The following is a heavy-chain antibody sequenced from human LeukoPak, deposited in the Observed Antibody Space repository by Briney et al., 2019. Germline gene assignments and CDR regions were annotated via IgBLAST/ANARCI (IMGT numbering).Heavy chain of an antibody. CDR3: AKDLWRGYDSSGYYPPDY. V-gene: IGHV3-30*02. CDR2: IRYDGSNK. J-gene: IGHJ4*02. CDR1: GFTFSSYS. Sequence: GGSLRLSCAASGFTFSSYSMLWVRQAPGKGLEWVAFIRYDGSNKYYADSVKGRFTISRDNSKNTLYLQMNSLRAEDTAVYYCAKDLWRGYDSSGYYPPDYWGQGTLVTVSS. D-gene: IGHD3-22*01.